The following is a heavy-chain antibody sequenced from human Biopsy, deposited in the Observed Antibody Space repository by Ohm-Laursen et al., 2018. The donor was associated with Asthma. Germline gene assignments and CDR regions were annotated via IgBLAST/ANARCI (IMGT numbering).Heavy chain of an antibody. D-gene: IGHD3-16*01. CDR1: GGSISSNFYY. Sequence: SETLSLTCTVSGGSISSNFYYWGWIRQPPGKGLEWIGNIYKSGQVYYNLSLKSRVTISVDTSKNQFSLQLSSVTAADTAVYFCARRGGVRRYFDYWGQGTLVTVSS. CDR3: ARRGGVRRYFDY. V-gene: IGHV4-39*01. J-gene: IGHJ4*02. CDR2: IYKSGQV.